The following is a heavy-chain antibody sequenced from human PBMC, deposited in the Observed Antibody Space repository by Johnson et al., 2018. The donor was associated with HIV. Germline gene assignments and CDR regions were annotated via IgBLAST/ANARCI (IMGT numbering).Heavy chain of an antibody. CDR2: ISFDGTNK. V-gene: IGHV3-30*18. CDR3: VKDQWYNWNYVSPDEFDI. J-gene: IGHJ3*02. CDR1: GFTFRNYG. Sequence: QVHLVESGGAVVQPGRSLRLSCAASGFTFRNYGMHWVRQAPGKGLEWVAVISFDGTNKYYAESVKGLSTISRDNSNNTLYLQMNSLRPEDTGVYYCVKDQWYNWNYVSPDEFDIWGQWTLVTVSS. D-gene: IGHD1-7*01.